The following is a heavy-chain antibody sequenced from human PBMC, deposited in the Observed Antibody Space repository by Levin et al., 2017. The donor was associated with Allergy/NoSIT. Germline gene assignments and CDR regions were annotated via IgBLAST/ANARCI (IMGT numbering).Heavy chain of an antibody. V-gene: IGHV5-51*01. Sequence: GGSLRLSCKGSGYSFTSYWIGWVRQMPGKGLEWMGIIYPGDSDTRYSPSFQGQVTISADKSISTAYLQWSSLKASDTAMYYCARLEAVAGYNWFDPWGQGTLVTVSS. CDR1: GYSFTSYW. CDR3: ARLEAVAGYNWFDP. CDR2: IYPGDSDT. D-gene: IGHD6-19*01. J-gene: IGHJ5*02.